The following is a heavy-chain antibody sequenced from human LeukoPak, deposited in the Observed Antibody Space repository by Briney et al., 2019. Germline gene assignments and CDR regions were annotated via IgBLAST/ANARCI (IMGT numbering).Heavy chain of an antibody. J-gene: IGHJ6*03. Sequence: SETLSLTCTVSGGSISSYYWSWIRQPPGKGLEWIGYIYYSGSTNYNPSLKSRVTMSVDTSKNQFSLKLSSVTAADTAVYYCARDLTIFGVVTPGYYMDVWGKGTTVTVSS. CDR3: ARDLTIFGVVTPGYYMDV. CDR2: IYYSGST. V-gene: IGHV4-59*12. D-gene: IGHD3-3*01. CDR1: GGSISSYY.